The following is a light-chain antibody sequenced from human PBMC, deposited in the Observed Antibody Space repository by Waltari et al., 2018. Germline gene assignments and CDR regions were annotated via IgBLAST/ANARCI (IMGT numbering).Light chain of an antibody. CDR3: CSYAGGTTYV. CDR1: SSDVGNYNV. J-gene: IGLJ1*01. Sequence: QPALTQPASVSGSPGQSITLSCTGTSSDVGNYNVVSWYQQYPGKAPNFIICGVSEGPSGVSNRFAGSKSGNTAFLTISGLQAEDEADYYCCSYAGGTTYVFGTGTKVTVL. CDR2: GVS. V-gene: IGLV2-23*02.